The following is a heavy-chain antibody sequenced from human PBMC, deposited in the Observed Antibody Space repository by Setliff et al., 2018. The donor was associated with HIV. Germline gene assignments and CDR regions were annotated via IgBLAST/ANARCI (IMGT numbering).Heavy chain of an antibody. Sequence: GGSLRLSCAASGFTFSDHYMDWVRHAPGKGLEWLGRTKNKDNSFTTEYAASVKGRFTISRDDSKNSLSLLMNSLKTEDTAVYYCAVWIREVISWGRGTLVTVSS. CDR3: AVWIREVIS. D-gene: IGHD3-10*01. CDR2: TKNKDNSFTT. V-gene: IGHV3-72*01. J-gene: IGHJ5*02. CDR1: GFTFSDHY.